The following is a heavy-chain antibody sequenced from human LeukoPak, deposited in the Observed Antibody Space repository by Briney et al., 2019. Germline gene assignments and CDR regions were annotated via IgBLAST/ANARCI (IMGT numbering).Heavy chain of an antibody. CDR3: AREHIHYYGSGSYRGNWFDP. J-gene: IGHJ5*02. D-gene: IGHD3-10*01. CDR1: GYTFTSYY. Sequence: ASVKVSCKASGYTFTSYYMHWVRQAPGQGLEWMGIINPSGGSTSYAQKFQGRVTMTRDTSTSTVYMELSSLRSEDTAVYYCAREHIHYYGSGSYRGNWFDPRGQGTLVTVSS. V-gene: IGHV1-46*01. CDR2: INPSGGST.